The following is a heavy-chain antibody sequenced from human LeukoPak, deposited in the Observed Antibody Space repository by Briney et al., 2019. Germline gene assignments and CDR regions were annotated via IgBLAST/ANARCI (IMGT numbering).Heavy chain of an antibody. CDR2: IDGSGDNR. V-gene: IGHV3-23*01. Sequence: GGSLRLSCAVSGFIVSKQYMSWVRQAPGKGLEWVSSIDGSGDNRYYADSVKGRFTISRDNSGNTLYLQLRGLGAEDTATYYCAKVQMSTGWTFDFWGQGSLVTVSS. D-gene: IGHD2-2*01. J-gene: IGHJ4*02. CDR1: GFIVSKQY. CDR3: AKVQMSTGWTFDF.